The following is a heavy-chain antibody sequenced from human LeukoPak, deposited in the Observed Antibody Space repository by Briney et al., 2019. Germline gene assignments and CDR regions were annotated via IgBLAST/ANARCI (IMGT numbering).Heavy chain of an antibody. CDR3: ARGAVATITRPLRSFDY. CDR1: GGSFSGYY. D-gene: IGHD5-12*01. V-gene: IGHV4-34*01. Sequence: SETLSLTYAVYGGSFSGYYWSWIRQPPGKGLEWIGEINHSGSTNYNPSLKSRVTISVDTSKNQFSLKLSSVTAADTAVYYCARGAVATITRPLRSFDYWGQGTLVTVSS. CDR2: INHSGST. J-gene: IGHJ4*02.